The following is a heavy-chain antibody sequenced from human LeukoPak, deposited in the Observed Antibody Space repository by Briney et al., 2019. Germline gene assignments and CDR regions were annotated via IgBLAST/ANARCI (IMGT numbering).Heavy chain of an antibody. V-gene: IGHV3-74*01. CDR1: GCTFNNYW. CDR2: INSDGSST. CDR3: ARAAGLPLYYYYMDV. J-gene: IGHJ6*03. Sequence: GGSLRLSCAASGCTFNNYWMHWVRQAPGMGLVWVSRINSDGSSTSYADSVKGRFTISRDNAKNTLYLQMNSLRAEDTAVYCCARAAGLPLYYYYMDVWGKGTTVTVSS.